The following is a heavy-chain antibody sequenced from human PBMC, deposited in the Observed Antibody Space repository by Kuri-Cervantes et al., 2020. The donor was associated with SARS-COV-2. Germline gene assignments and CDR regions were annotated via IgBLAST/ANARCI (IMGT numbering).Heavy chain of an antibody. CDR2: INPSGGST. CDR3: ARPHGYGIYYFDY. Sequence: ASVKVSCKASGYTFTSYGISWVRQAPGQGLEWMGTINPSGGSTSYAQKFQGRVTMTRDTSTSTVYMELSSLRSEDTAVYYCARPHGYGIYYFDYWGQGTLVTVSS. CDR1: GYTFTSYG. V-gene: IGHV1-46*01. J-gene: IGHJ4*02. D-gene: IGHD5-12*01.